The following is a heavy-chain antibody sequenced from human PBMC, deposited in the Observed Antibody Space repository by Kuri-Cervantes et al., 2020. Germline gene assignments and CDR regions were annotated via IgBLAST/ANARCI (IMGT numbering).Heavy chain of an antibody. J-gene: IGHJ4*02. D-gene: IGHD2-15*01. Sequence: GESLKISCAASGFTLRSYWMSWVRQAPGKGLEWVANIKQDGSEKNHVDSVKGRFTISRDNAKNSLYLQMHSLRAEDTAVYYCARGPGYCSGGSCYYFDYWGQGTLVTVSS. CDR1: GFTLRSYW. CDR3: ARGPGYCSGGSCYYFDY. V-gene: IGHV3-7*01. CDR2: IKQDGSEK.